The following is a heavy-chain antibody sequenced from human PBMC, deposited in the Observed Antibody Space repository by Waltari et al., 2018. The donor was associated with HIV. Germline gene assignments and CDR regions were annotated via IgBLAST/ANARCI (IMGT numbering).Heavy chain of an antibody. CDR3: ARVDRYTSSGLDY. V-gene: IGHV4-59*01. CDR2: SYYSGST. CDR1: SGSISHYY. Sequence: QVQLHESGPGLVKPSETLSILCTVSSGSISHYYWTWIRQPPWKGLEWIGDSYYSGSTNYNPSLMSRVPIAVATSKNQFSLKVRSVTAADTARYYCARVDRYTSSGLDYWGQGTLVNVSS. J-gene: IGHJ4*02. D-gene: IGHD6-13*01.